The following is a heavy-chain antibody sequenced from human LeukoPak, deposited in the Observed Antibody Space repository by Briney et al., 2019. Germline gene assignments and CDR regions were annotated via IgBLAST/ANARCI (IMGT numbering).Heavy chain of an antibody. D-gene: IGHD3-10*01. CDR1: GFTFSTYD. CDR3: ARGNGPGRHYFDY. V-gene: IGHV3-48*03. CDR2: ISSSGSTM. J-gene: IGHJ4*02. Sequence: GSLILSCTASGFTFSTYDMNWVRQAPGKGLEWVSYISSSGSTMYYADSVRGRFTISRDNAKNSLFLQMNSLRAEDTAVYYCARGNGPGRHYFDYWGQGTLVTVSS.